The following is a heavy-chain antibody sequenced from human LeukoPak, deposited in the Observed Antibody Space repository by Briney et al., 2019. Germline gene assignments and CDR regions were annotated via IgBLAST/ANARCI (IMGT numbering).Heavy chain of an antibody. CDR3: ANSDGSGSYYRNPFDY. CDR1: GFTFSSYA. CDR2: ISGSGGST. V-gene: IGHV3-23*01. J-gene: IGHJ4*02. Sequence: PGGSLRLSCAASGFTFSSYAMSWVRQAPGKGLEWVSAISGSGGSTYYADSVKGRFTISRDNSKNTLYLQMNSLRAEDTAVDYCANSDGSGSYYRNPFDYWGQGTLVTVSS. D-gene: IGHD3-10*01.